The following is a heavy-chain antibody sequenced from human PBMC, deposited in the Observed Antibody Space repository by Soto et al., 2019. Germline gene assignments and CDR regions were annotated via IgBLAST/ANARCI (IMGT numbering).Heavy chain of an antibody. CDR1: GFTFDDYT. J-gene: IGHJ4*02. D-gene: IGHD3-22*01. CDR3: AKDKEHYYDSSGYYSTHFDY. CDR2: ISWDGGST. Sequence: GGSLRLSCAASGFTFDDYTTHWVRQAPGKGLEWVSLISWDGGSTYYADSVKGRFTISRDNSKNSLYLQMNSLRTEDTALYYCAKDKEHYYDSSGYYSTHFDYWGQGTLVTVSS. V-gene: IGHV3-43*01.